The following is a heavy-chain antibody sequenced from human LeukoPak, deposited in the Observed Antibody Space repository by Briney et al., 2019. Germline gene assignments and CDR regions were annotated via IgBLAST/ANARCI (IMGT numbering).Heavy chain of an antibody. CDR3: ARDCRPYCASSSYYHMDV. CDR1: GFTFNTYT. V-gene: IGHV3-48*01. Sequence: QPGGSLRLSCAASGFTFNTYTMNWVRQAPGKGLEWVSYISGSSGIIDYADSVRGRFTISRDNAKNSLYLQMNSLRAEDTAVYYCARDCRPYCASSSYYHMDVWGQGTTVTVSS. D-gene: IGHD2-21*02. CDR2: ISGSSGII. J-gene: IGHJ6*02.